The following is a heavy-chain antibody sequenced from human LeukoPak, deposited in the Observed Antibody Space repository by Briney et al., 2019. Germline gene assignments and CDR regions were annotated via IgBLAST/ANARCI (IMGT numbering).Heavy chain of an antibody. J-gene: IGHJ5*02. CDR2: IYYSGST. D-gene: IGHD3-22*01. V-gene: IGHV4-39*01. CDR3: ARRYYDSSGYWIWFDL. CDR1: GGSISSSSYY. Sequence: PSETLSLTCTVSGGSISSSSYYWGWIRQPPGKGLEWIGSIYYSGSTYYNPSLKSRVTISVDTSKNQFSLKLSSVTAADTAVYYCARRYYDSSGYWIWFDLWGQGTLVTVSS.